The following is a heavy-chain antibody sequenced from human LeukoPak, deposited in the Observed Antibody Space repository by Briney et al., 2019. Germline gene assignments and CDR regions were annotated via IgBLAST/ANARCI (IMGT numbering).Heavy chain of an antibody. CDR2: INSDGSST. V-gene: IGHV3-74*01. D-gene: IGHD2-15*01. J-gene: IGHJ5*02. Sequence: GGSLRLSCAASGFTFSSYWMHWVRQAPGKGLVWVSRINSDGSSTSYADSVKGRFTISRDNAKNTLYLQMNSLRAEDTALYYCAREPYCSGGSCYSEYNWFDPWGQGTLVTVSS. CDR1: GFTFSSYW. CDR3: AREPYCSGGSCYSEYNWFDP.